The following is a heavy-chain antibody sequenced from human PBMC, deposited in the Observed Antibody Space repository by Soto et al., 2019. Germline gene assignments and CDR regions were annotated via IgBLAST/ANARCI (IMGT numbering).Heavy chain of an antibody. CDR3: ARDPNFSLTFHYYGMAV. Sequence: QVQLVQSGAEVKKPGASVKISCKASGYTFTTYYLHWVRQAPGQGLEWMGIINPDTGSTSSAQNFRGRVSVTRDTSTSTVYMELYSLSSEDTAVYYCARDPNFSLTFHYYGMAVWGQGTTVTVSS. CDR2: INPDTGST. J-gene: IGHJ6*02. V-gene: IGHV1-46*01. CDR1: GYTFTTYY.